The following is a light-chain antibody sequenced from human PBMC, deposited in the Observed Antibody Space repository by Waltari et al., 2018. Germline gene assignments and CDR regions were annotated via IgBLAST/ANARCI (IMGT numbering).Light chain of an antibody. CDR3: QQYFDTPYT. Sequence: DIVMTQSPDSLAVSLGERATINCKSSQSILYSSNDKNFLAWYQQKSGQPPKLRFYWASARESGVPDRFSGGGSGTDFTLTISSLQAEDVAVYYCQQYFDTPYTFGQGTKLEIK. CDR2: WAS. J-gene: IGKJ2*01. V-gene: IGKV4-1*01. CDR1: QSILYSSNDKNF.